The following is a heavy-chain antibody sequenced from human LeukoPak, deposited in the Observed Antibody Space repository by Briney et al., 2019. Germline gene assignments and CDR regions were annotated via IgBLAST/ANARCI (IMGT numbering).Heavy chain of an antibody. V-gene: IGHV4-39*07. CDR2: IYYSGST. CDR3: ARVSPLLWFGELLYWYFDL. J-gene: IGHJ2*01. D-gene: IGHD3-10*01. CDR1: GGSIRSSSYY. Sequence: SETLSLTCTVSGGSIRSSSYYWGWIRQPPGKGLEWIGSIYYSGSTYYNPSLKSRVTISVDTSKNQFSLKLSSVTAADTAVYYCARVSPLLWFGELLYWYFDLWGRGTLVTVSS.